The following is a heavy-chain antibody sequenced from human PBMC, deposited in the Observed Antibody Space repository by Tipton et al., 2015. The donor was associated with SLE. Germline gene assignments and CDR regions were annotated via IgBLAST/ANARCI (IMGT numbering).Heavy chain of an antibody. Sequence: SGFTFSSYAMYWVRQAPAKGLEWVAFIRYDGSNEYYTDSVKGRFSVSRDNSKNTLYLQMNSLRPEDTAVYYCAKELPYGSGTFYAYDYYYYGMDVWGQGTTVSVSS. CDR3: AKELPYGSGTFYAYDYYYYGMDV. D-gene: IGHD3-10*01. J-gene: IGHJ6*02. V-gene: IGHV3-30*02. CDR2: IRYDGSNE. CDR1: GFTFSSYA.